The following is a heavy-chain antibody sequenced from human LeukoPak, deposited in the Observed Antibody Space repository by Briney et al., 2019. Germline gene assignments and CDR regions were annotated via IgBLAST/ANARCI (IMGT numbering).Heavy chain of an antibody. Sequence: GGSLKLSCAASGFTFSGSAMHWVRQASGKGLEWVGRIRSKANSYATAYAASVKGRFTISRDDSKNTAYLQMNSLKTEDTAVYYCTRPPGYCGSGIDYWGQGTLVTVSS. CDR1: GFTFSGSA. CDR2: IRSKANSYAT. D-gene: IGHD3-10*01. J-gene: IGHJ4*02. V-gene: IGHV3-73*01. CDR3: TRPPGYCGSGIDY.